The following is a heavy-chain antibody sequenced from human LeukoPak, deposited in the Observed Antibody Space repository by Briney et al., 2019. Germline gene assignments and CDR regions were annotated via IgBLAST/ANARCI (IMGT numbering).Heavy chain of an antibody. J-gene: IGHJ5*02. CDR3: ARGSVPYCSSTSCYGRGFDP. D-gene: IGHD2-2*01. CDR1: GGTFSSYA. CDR2: IIPIFGTA. V-gene: IGHV1-69*05. Sequence: ASVKVSCKASGGTFSSYAISWVRQAPGQGLEWMGGIIPIFGTANYAQKFQGRVTITTDESTSTAYMELSSLRSEDTAVYYCARGSVPYCSSTSCYGRGFDPWGQGTLVTVSS.